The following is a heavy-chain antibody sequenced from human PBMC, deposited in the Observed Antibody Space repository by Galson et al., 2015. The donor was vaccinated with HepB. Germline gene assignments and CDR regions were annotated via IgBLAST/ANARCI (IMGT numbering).Heavy chain of an antibody. CDR2: INHSGST. Sequence: LSLTCAVYGGSFSGYYWSWIRQPPGKGLEWIGEINHSGSTNYNPSLKSRVTISVDTSKNQFSLKLSSVTAADTAVYYCARGSRYDYIWGSYRRNDAFDIWGQGTMVTVSS. V-gene: IGHV4-34*01. CDR1: GGSFSGYY. J-gene: IGHJ3*02. D-gene: IGHD3-16*02. CDR3: ARGSRYDYIWGSYRRNDAFDI.